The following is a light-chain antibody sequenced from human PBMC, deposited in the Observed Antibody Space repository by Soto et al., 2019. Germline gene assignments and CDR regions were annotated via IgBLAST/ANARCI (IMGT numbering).Light chain of an antibody. CDR3: QQYSNWPLT. CDR2: GAS. J-gene: IGKJ5*01. CDR1: QSVSIN. V-gene: IGKV3-15*01. Sequence: EIEMTQSPVTLSVSPGGIATLFCRASQSVSINLAWYQQNPGQAPRVIIYGASTRATGVPARFSGSGSGTEFTLTINSLQSEDVALYYCQQYSNWPLTLGQGTRLEIK.